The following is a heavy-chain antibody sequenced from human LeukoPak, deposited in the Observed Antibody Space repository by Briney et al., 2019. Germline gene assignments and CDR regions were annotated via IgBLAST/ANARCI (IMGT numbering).Heavy chain of an antibody. V-gene: IGHV1-46*01. D-gene: IGHD3-3*02. CDR3: ARAKSSSAFSGIEY. Sequence: ASVKVSCKASGYTFTSYWLHWVRQAPGHGLEWMGIINPTGGATNYAEKFRARVSMTRDTSTSTVYMDLTSLTSEDTAVYYCARAKSSSAFSGIEYWGQGSLVTVSS. CDR1: GYTFTSYW. CDR2: INPTGGAT. J-gene: IGHJ4*02.